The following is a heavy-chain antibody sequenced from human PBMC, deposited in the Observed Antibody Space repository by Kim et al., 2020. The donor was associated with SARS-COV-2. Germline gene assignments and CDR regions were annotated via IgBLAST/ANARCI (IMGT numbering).Heavy chain of an antibody. CDR2: INAGNGNT. CDR3: AREGGSYGYPDY. CDR1: GYTFTSYA. Sequence: ASVKVSCKASGYTFTSYAMHWVRQAPGQRLEWMGWINAGNGNTKYSQKFQGRVTITRDTSASTAYMELSSLRSEDTAVYYCAREGGSYGYPDYWGQGTLVTVSS. J-gene: IGHJ4*02. V-gene: IGHV1-3*01. D-gene: IGHD5-18*01.